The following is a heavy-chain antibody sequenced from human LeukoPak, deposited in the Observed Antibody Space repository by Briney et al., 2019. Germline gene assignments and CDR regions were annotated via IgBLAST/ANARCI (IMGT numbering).Heavy chain of an antibody. J-gene: IGHJ6*02. V-gene: IGHV4-31*03. CDR2: IYYSGST. Sequence: SETLSLTCTVSGGSISSGGYYWSWIRQHPGKGLEWIGYIYYSGSTYYNPSLKSRVTISVDTSKNQFSLKLSSVTAADTAVYYCARTYYYDSSGYRTLYHGMDVWGQGTTVTVSS. D-gene: IGHD3-22*01. CDR3: ARTYYYDSSGYRTLYHGMDV. CDR1: GGSISSGGYY.